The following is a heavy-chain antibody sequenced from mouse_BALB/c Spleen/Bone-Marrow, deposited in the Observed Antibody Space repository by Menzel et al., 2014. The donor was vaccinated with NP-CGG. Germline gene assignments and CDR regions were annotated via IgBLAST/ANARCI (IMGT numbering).Heavy chain of an antibody. CDR2: IDPANGNT. J-gene: IGHJ4*01. CDR1: GFNIKDTY. CDR3: ARWLRRYYAMDY. V-gene: IGHV14-3*02. Sequence: VQLQQSGAELVKPGASVKLSCTASGFNIKDTYMRWVKQRPGQGLEWIGRIDPANGNTKYDPKFQGKATITADTSSNTAYLQLSSLTSEDTAVYYCARWLRRYYAMDYWGQGTSVTVSS. D-gene: IGHD2-2*01.